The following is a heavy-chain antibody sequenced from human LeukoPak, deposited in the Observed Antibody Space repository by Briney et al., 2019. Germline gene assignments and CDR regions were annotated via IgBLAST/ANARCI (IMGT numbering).Heavy chain of an antibody. CDR3: ARGGGHHHFDY. CDR1: GFILSTYT. J-gene: IGHJ4*02. D-gene: IGHD1-14*01. CDR2: ISATGYTT. Sequence: GGSLRLSCAASGFILSTYTMSWVRQAPGKGLEWVSAISATGYTTYYADSVKGRFTISTDNSKSTVYLQMNSLRAEDTAVYYCARGGGHHHFDYWGQGTLVTVSS. V-gene: IGHV3-23*01.